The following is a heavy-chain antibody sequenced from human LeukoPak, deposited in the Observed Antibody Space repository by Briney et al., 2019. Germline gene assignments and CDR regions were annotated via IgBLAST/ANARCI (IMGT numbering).Heavy chain of an antibody. CDR1: SGSLSPNY. CDR3: ARLVDPDNGGAPDTFDV. J-gene: IGHJ3*01. V-gene: IGHV4-59*01. CDR2: VYYSGRT. D-gene: IGHD4-23*01. Sequence: SETLSLTCSVFSGSLSPNYWTWIRQPPGKGLEWIGYVYYSGRTKYNPSLQSRLTISLDKSNNHFSLQLSSVTTADTAVYYCARLVDPDNGGAPDTFDVWGQGTMVTVSS.